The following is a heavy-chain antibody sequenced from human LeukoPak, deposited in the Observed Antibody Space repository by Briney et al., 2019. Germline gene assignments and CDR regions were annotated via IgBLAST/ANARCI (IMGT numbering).Heavy chain of an antibody. CDR2: INPNSGGT. J-gene: IGHJ4*02. V-gene: IGHV1-2*02. D-gene: IGHD2-15*01. CDR1: GYTFTSYY. CDR3: ASGYCSGGSCYPFDY. Sequence: ASVEVSCKASGYTFTSYYMHWVRQAPGQGLEWVGWINPNSGGTNYAQKFQGRVTMTRDTSISTAYMELSRLRSDDAAVYYCASGYCSGGSCYPFDYWGQGTLVTVSS.